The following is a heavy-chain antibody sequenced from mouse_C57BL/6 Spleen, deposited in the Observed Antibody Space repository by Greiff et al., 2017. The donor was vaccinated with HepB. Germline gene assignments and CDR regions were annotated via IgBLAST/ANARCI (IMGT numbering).Heavy chain of an antibody. Sequence: EVMLVESGEGLVKPGGSLKLSCAASGFTFSSYAMSWVRQTPEKRLEWVAYISSGGDYIYYADTVKGRFTISRDNARNTLYLQMSSLKSEDTAMYYCTREDYGSSYVFSPFDYWGQGTTLTVSS. CDR3: TREDYGSSYVFSPFDY. V-gene: IGHV5-9-1*02. D-gene: IGHD1-1*01. J-gene: IGHJ2*01. CDR2: ISSGGDYI. CDR1: GFTFSSYA.